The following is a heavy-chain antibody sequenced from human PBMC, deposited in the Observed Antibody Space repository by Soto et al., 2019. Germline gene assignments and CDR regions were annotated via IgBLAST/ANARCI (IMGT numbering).Heavy chain of an antibody. Sequence: KPSETLSLTCTVSGASIRSTDYYWSWIRQAPGKGLEWVGYVYYTGSTYYNPSLMSRLTISVDTSKNQFSLKLTSVTAADTAVYYCVRTAREGAVAPHWFDRWGQGTQVTVSS. V-gene: IGHV4-30-4*01. D-gene: IGHD2-21*02. CDR2: VYYTGST. CDR3: VRTAREGAVAPHWFDR. J-gene: IGHJ5*02. CDR1: GASIRSTDYY.